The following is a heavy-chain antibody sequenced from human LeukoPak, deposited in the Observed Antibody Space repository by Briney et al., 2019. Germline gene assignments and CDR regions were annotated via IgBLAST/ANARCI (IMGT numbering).Heavy chain of an antibody. CDR2: IFHSGST. CDR3: ARVTAAEYFQH. J-gene: IGHJ1*01. CDR1: GGSISSGDYY. Sequence: SQTLSLTCTVSGGSISSGDYYWSWIRQPPGKGLEWIGYIFHSGSTYYNPPLKSRVTISVDKSKNQFSLELSSVTAADTAVYYCARVTAAEYFQHWGQGTLVTVSS. D-gene: IGHD5-18*01. V-gene: IGHV4-30-4*01.